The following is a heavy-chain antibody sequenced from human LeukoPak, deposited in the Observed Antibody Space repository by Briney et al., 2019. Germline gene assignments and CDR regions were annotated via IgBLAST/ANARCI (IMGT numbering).Heavy chain of an antibody. V-gene: IGHV3-48*04. CDR1: GFTFSSYS. CDR3: AREGPYYYDSSGSGWFDP. Sequence: PGGSLRLSCAASGFTFSSYSMNWIRQAPGKGLECVLYISSSGTAIYYADSVRGRFTISRDNANSSLYLQMNSLRAEDTAVYYCAREGPYYYDSSGSGWFDPWGQGTLVTVSS. J-gene: IGHJ5*02. D-gene: IGHD3-22*01. CDR2: ISSSGTAI.